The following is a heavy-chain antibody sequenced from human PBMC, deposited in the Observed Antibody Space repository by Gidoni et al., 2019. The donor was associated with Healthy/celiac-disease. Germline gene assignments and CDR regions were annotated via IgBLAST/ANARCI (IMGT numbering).Heavy chain of an antibody. Sequence: QVQLQQWGAGLLKPSETLSLTCAVYGGSFSGYYWSWLRQPPGKGLEWIGEINHSGSTNYNPSLKSRVTISVDTSKNQFSLKLSSVTAADTAVYYCAGQFWSGYYLDWFDPWGQGTLVTVSS. D-gene: IGHD3-3*01. CDR3: AGQFWSGYYLDWFDP. J-gene: IGHJ5*02. CDR1: GGSFSGYY. CDR2: INHSGST. V-gene: IGHV4-34*01.